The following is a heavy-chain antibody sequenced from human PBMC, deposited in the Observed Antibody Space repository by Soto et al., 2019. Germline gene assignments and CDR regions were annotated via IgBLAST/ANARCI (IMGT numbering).Heavy chain of an antibody. CDR2: IPSDGRDV. V-gene: IGHV3-74*01. CDR1: GFNFRDFW. J-gene: IGHJ4*02. CDR3: TRDDSGLGIDY. Sequence: GGSLRLSCEASGFNFRDFWMHWVRQPPGKGPEWVSNIPSDGRDVSYADSVRGRFTISRDDARNTLYLQMSDLRVEDTAIYYCTRDDSGLGIDYWGQGTQVTSPQ. D-gene: IGHD1-26*01.